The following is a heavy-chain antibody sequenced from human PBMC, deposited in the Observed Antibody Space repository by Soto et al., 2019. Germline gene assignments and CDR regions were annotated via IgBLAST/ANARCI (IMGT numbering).Heavy chain of an antibody. J-gene: IGHJ3*02. V-gene: IGHV3-30*18. CDR2: ISYDGSNK. Sequence: QVQLVESGGGVVQPGRSLRLSCAASGFTFSSYGMHWVRQAPGKGLEWVAVISYDGSNKYYADSVKGRFTISRDNSKNTLYLQMNSLRAEDTAVYYCAKGTYYDYVWGSYPYAFDIWGQGTMVTVSS. CDR3: AKGTYYDYVWGSYPYAFDI. CDR1: GFTFSSYG. D-gene: IGHD3-16*02.